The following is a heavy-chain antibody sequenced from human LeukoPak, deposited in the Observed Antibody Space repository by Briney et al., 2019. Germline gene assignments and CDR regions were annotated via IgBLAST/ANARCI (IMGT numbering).Heavy chain of an antibody. D-gene: IGHD1-26*01. CDR2: ISTSGDRT. Sequence: GGSLRLSCAASGFTFSSYSMTWVRQAPGKGLEWVSGISTSGDRTYYADSVKGRFTISRDNSKNTLYLQMNSLRAEDTAEYYCARSAVGTSCCTAVDYWGQGTLVTVSS. CDR3: ARSAVGTSCCTAVDY. V-gene: IGHV3-23*01. J-gene: IGHJ4*02. CDR1: GFTFSSYS.